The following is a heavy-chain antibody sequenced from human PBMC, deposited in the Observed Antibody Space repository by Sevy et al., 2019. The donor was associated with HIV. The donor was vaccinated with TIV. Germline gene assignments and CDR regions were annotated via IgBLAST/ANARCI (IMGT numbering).Heavy chain of an antibody. CDR2: VFHSGST. CDR1: GYSITSGYL. J-gene: IGHJ4*02. Sequence: SETLSLTCAVSGYSITSGYLWGWIRQPPGKGLEWIGSVFHSGSTYYNPSLNSRVIISVDTSKNQFSLKLNSVTAADTAVYYCARHSHGSGTYYVPFDSWGQGTLVTVSS. D-gene: IGHD3-10*01. V-gene: IGHV4-38-2*01. CDR3: ARHSHGSGTYYVPFDS.